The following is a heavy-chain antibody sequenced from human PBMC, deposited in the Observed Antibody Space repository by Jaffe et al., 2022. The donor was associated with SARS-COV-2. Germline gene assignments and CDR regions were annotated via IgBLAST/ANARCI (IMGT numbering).Heavy chain of an antibody. D-gene: IGHD3-9*01. Sequence: EVQLVESGGGLLQPGGSLRLSCAASRFTFDSYRMHWVRQAPGKGLEWVSCINSDGSAATYADSVRGRFTISRDNAKNTLYLQMSRVRAEDTAVYYCARGDIFYYYYMDVWGKGTTVTVSS. CDR1: RFTFDSYR. J-gene: IGHJ6*03. CDR2: INSDGSAA. CDR3: ARGDIFYYYYMDV. V-gene: IGHV3-74*01.